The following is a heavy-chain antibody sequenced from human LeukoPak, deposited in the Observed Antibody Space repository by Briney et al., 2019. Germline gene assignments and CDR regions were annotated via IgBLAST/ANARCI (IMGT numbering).Heavy chain of an antibody. CDR3: ARERTGYYDSSGYYYFDY. Sequence: GGSLRLSCAASGFTSSSYAMSWVRQAPGKGLEWVSAISGSGGSTYYADSVKGRFTISRDNSKNTLYLQMNSLRAEDTAVYYCARERTGYYDSSGYYYFDYWGQGTLVTVSS. CDR1: GFTSSSYA. D-gene: IGHD3-22*01. CDR2: ISGSGGST. V-gene: IGHV3-23*01. J-gene: IGHJ4*02.